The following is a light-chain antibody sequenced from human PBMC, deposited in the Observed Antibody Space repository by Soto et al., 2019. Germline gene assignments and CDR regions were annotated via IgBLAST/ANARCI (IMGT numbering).Light chain of an antibody. CDR2: DAS. CDR1: QSVPYNF. J-gene: IGKJ3*01. Sequence: EIVLTQSPGTLPLSPGERATLSCRASQSVPYNFLAWYQQKPGQAPRLLIYDASSRATGIPDRFSGSGSGTDFTLTISRLEPEEFAVYYCHQYGSSPFTFGPGTRMDIK. V-gene: IGKV3-20*01. CDR3: HQYGSSPFT.